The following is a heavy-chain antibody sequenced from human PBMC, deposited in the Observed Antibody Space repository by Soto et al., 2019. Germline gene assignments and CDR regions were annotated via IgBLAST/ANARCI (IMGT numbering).Heavy chain of an antibody. D-gene: IGHD3-3*01. CDR2: INYSGRT. CDR3: AKTGFWSDYRVADY. J-gene: IGHJ4*02. Sequence: QLQLQESGPGLVKPSETLSLTCTVSGGSISSSSSYWGWIRQPPGKGLEWIGSINYSGRTYYNPSLKSRITISVDTSKNQFSLKLSSVTAADTAVYFFAKTGFWSDYRVADYWGQGTLVTVSS. V-gene: IGHV4-39*01. CDR1: GGSISSSSSY.